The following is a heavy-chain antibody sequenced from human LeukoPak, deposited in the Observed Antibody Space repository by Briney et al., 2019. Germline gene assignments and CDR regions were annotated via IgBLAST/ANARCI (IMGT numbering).Heavy chain of an antibody. CDR1: GFTFSHYA. Sequence: GGSLRLSCAASGFTFSHYAMNWVRQAPGKGLEWVSGISGSGSGTTTYYADSVKGRFTISRDNSKNTLYLQMNSLRAEDTAVYYCAKEYSSSWYRPYYYYYYYMDVWGKGTTVTISS. D-gene: IGHD6-13*01. CDR2: ISGSGSGT. V-gene: IGHV3-23*01. CDR3: AKEYSSSWYRPYYYYYYYMDV. J-gene: IGHJ6*03.